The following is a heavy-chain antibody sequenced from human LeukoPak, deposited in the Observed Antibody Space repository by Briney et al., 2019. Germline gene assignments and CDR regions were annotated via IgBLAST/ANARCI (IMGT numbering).Heavy chain of an antibody. J-gene: IGHJ5*02. CDR2: ISGSGGFT. CDR3: AKDPSGDYPSSFDP. V-gene: IGHV3-23*01. D-gene: IGHD4-17*01. CDR1: GFTFSSCW. Sequence: PGGSLRLSCAASGFTFSSCWMSWVRQAPGKVLEWVSSISGSGGFTYYADSVKGRFTISRDNSKNTLYLRMNGLRDEDTAVYSCAKDPSGDYPSSFDPWGQGTLVTVSS.